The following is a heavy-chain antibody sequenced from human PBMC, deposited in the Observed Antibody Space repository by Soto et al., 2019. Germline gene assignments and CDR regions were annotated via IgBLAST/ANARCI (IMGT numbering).Heavy chain of an antibody. CDR2: IYYSGST. CDR3: ARDTAPYYDFWSGPYGMDV. Sequence: ASETLSLTCTVSGGSISSYYWSWIRQPPGKGLEWIGYIYYSGSTNYNPSLKSRVTISVDTSKNQFSLKLSSVTAADTAVYYCARDTAPYYDFWSGPYGMDVWGQGTTVTVSS. V-gene: IGHV4-59*01. D-gene: IGHD3-3*01. CDR1: GGSISSYY. J-gene: IGHJ6*02.